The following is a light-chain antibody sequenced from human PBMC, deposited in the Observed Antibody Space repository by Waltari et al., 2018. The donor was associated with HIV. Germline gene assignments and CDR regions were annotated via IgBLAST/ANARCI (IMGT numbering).Light chain of an antibody. CDR3: CAYAGSTTYVI. Sequence: QSALTQPASVSGSPGQSITISCTGTSSDVGGYNLVSWYQQHPGKAPKLMIYEVSKRLSGVSNGFAGSKSVNTADLTISWLQAEDEANYYCCAYAGSTTYVIFGWGTKLTVL. V-gene: IGLV2-23*02. J-gene: IGLJ2*01. CDR1: SSDVGGYNL. CDR2: EVS.